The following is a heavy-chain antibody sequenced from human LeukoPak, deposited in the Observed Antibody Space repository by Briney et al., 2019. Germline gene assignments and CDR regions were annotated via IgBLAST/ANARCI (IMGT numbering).Heavy chain of an antibody. CDR2: INSDGSST. Sequence: TGESLRLSCAASGFTFSSYWMHWVRQAPGKGLVWVSRINSDGSSTSYADSVKGRFTISRDNAKNTLYLQMNSLRAEDTAVYYCAVIVATMGTDDAFDIWGQGTMVTVSS. J-gene: IGHJ3*02. CDR3: AVIVATMGTDDAFDI. D-gene: IGHD5-12*01. V-gene: IGHV3-74*01. CDR1: GFTFSSYW.